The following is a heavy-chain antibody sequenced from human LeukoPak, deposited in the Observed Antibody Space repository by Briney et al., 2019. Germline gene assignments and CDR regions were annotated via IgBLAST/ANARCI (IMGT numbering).Heavy chain of an antibody. Sequence: GASVTVSCKASGYTFTSYYMHWVRQAPGQGLEWMGIINPSGGSTSYAQKFQGRVTMTRDTSTSTVYMELSSLRSEDTAVYYCARMYYYDSSGYYRQNYYYGMDVWGQGTTVTVSS. CDR2: INPSGGST. D-gene: IGHD3-22*01. CDR3: ARMYYYDSSGYYRQNYYYGMDV. CDR1: GYTFTSYY. J-gene: IGHJ6*02. V-gene: IGHV1-46*01.